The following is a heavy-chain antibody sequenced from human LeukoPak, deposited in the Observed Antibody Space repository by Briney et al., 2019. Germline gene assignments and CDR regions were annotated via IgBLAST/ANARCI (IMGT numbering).Heavy chain of an antibody. CDR3: ATRGYSYGYPVEY. CDR2: INSDGSST. V-gene: IGHV3-74*01. Sequence: GGSLRLSCAASGFTFSSYWMHWVRQAPGKGLVWVSRINSDGSSTSYADSVKGRFTISRDNAKNTLYLQMNSLRAEDTAVCYCATRGYSYGYPVEYWGQGTLVTVSS. D-gene: IGHD5-18*01. J-gene: IGHJ4*02. CDR1: GFTFSSYW.